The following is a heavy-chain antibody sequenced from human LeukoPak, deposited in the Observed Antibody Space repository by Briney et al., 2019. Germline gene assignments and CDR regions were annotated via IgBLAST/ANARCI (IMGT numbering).Heavy chain of an antibody. CDR1: GYTFTSYY. CDR2: INPGGGRT. CDR3: ARAGGEAAAAIDAFDI. D-gene: IGHD6-13*01. Sequence: ASVKVSCKASGYTFTSYYMHWVRQAPGQGLEWMGVINPGGGRTSYAQKFQGRVTMTRDMSTSTVYMELSSLRSEDTAVHYCARAGGEAAAAIDAFDIWGQGTMVTVSS. V-gene: IGHV1-46*01. J-gene: IGHJ3*02.